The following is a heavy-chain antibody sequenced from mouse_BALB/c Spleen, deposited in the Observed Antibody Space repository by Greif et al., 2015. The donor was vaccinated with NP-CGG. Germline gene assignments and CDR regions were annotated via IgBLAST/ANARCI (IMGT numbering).Heavy chain of an antibody. V-gene: IGHV1-7*01. CDR2: INPSTGYT. J-gene: IGHJ1*03. CDR1: GYTFTSYW. Sequence: QVQLQQSGAELAKPGASVKMSCKASGYTFTSYWMHWVKQRPGQGLEWIGYINPSTGYTEYNQKFKDKATLTADKSSSTAYMRLSSLTSEDSAVYYCARGGYGRAHSCFEVWGTETTVS. CDR3: ARGGYGRAHSCFEV. D-gene: IGHD1-1*01.